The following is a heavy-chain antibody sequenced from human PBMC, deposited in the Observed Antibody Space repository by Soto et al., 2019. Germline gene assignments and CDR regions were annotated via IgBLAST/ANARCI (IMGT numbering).Heavy chain of an antibody. CDR2: VSGRGRDT. Sequence: GGSLRLCCAASGVSFGNYAMGWVRQAPGKGLQWVSGVSGRGRDTYYADSVEGRFTISRDENTVYLQMNSLRVDDTAVYYCTKGSSVTMARGVNNWFDPWGPGSLVTVSS. D-gene: IGHD3-10*01. CDR1: GVSFGNYA. V-gene: IGHV3-23*01. J-gene: IGHJ5*02. CDR3: TKGSSVTMARGVNNWFDP.